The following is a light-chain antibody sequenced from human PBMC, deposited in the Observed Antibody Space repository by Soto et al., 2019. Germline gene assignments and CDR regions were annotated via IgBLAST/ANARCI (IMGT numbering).Light chain of an antibody. Sequence: DIQMTQSPSTLSASVGDRVTITCRASQTISSWLAWYQQKPGKAPRLLIYDASTLESGVPSRFSGSGSGAEFTLTISSLQPEDFATYYCQHYNTFSWTFGQGTKVDIK. CDR1: QTISSW. J-gene: IGKJ1*01. CDR2: DAS. CDR3: QHYNTFSWT. V-gene: IGKV1-5*01.